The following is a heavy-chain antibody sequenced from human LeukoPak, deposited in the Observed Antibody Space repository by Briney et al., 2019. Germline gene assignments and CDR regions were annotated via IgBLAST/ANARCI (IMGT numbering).Heavy chain of an antibody. CDR1: GFNLSSYS. Sequence: PGGSLRLSCAASGFNLSSYSMHWVRQAPGKGLEYVSAIHSNGGSTYYADSVKGRFTISRDNSKNTVYLHMGSLRAEDMAVYYCARWRGGVVFNYWGQGTLVTVSS. CDR2: IHSNGGST. V-gene: IGHV3-64*02. D-gene: IGHD3-16*01. CDR3: ARWRGGVVFNY. J-gene: IGHJ4*02.